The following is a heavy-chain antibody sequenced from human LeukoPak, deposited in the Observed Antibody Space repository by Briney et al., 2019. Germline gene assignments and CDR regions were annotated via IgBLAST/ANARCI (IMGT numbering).Heavy chain of an antibody. CDR3: ARDWGTVTTNYFDY. CDR1: GFTFSSYA. J-gene: IGHJ4*02. Sequence: PGGSLRLSCAVSGFTFSSYAMHWVRQAPGKGLEWVAVISYDGSNKYYADSVKGRFTISRDNSKNTLYLQMNSLRGEDTAVYYCARDWGTVTTNYFDYWGQGTLVTVSS. CDR2: ISYDGSNK. D-gene: IGHD4-17*01. V-gene: IGHV3-30*04.